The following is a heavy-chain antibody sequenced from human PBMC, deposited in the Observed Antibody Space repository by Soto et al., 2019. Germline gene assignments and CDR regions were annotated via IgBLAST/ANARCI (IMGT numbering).Heavy chain of an antibody. CDR1: GDSVSRNSVA. CDR2: TYYRSKWNN. V-gene: IGHV6-1*01. D-gene: IGHD6-13*01. CDR3: ERSHPHSSSWYNFDY. Sequence: HSQTLSLTCAISGDSVSRNSVAWNWIRQSPSRGLEWLGRTYYRSKWNNDYAGSVRSRIIINPDTSKNQFSLQLNSVTPEDTAMYYCERSHPHSSSWYNFDYWGQGTLAPVSS. J-gene: IGHJ4*02.